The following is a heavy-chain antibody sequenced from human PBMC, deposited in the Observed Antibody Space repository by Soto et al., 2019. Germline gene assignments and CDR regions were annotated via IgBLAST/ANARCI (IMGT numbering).Heavy chain of an antibody. CDR2: IYYSGST. J-gene: IGHJ5*02. CDR3: ARDDSSGNNWFDP. CDR1: GGSISSGDYY. Sequence: SETLSLTCTVSGGSISSGDYYWSWIRQPPGKGLEWIGYIYYSGSTYYNPSLKSRVTISVDTSKNQFSLKLSSVTAADTAVYYCARDDSSGNNWFDPWGQGTLVTVSS. V-gene: IGHV4-30-4*01. D-gene: IGHD6-19*01.